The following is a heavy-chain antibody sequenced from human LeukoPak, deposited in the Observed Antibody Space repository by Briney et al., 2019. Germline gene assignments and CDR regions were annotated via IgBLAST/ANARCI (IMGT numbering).Heavy chain of an antibody. CDR2: IYYSGST. Sequence: SETLSLTCTVSGGSISSSGYYWGWIRQPPGKGLEWIASIYYSGSTYYNPSLKSRVTISVDTSKNQFSLKLSSVTAADTAVYYCASSLQGSSSPFDYWGQGTLVTVSS. CDR1: GGSISSSGYY. CDR3: ASSLQGSSSPFDY. V-gene: IGHV4-39*01. J-gene: IGHJ4*02. D-gene: IGHD6-13*01.